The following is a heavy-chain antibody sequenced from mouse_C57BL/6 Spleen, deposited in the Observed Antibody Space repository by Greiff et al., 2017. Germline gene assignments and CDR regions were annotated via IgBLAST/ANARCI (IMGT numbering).Heavy chain of an antibody. CDR3: ARESNPYYYAMDY. Sequence: EVQLQQSGPELVKPGASVKISCKASGYSFTDSNMNWVKQSNGKGLEWIGVIHPNDGTTSYNQKFKGKATMTVDQSSSTADLQLNSLTSEDSAVYYCARESNPYYYAMDYWGQGTSVTVSS. D-gene: IGHD2-5*01. V-gene: IGHV1-39*01. CDR2: IHPNDGTT. J-gene: IGHJ4*01. CDR1: GYSFTDSN.